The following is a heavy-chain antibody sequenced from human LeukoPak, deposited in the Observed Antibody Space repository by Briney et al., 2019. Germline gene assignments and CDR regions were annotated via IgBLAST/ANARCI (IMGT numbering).Heavy chain of an antibody. CDR2: IKQDGSEK. D-gene: IGHD3-3*01. V-gene: IGHV3-7*01. J-gene: IGHJ4*02. Sequence: GGSLRLSCAASGFTFSSYWMSWVRQAPGKGLEWVADIKQDGSEKYYVDSVKGRFTISRDNAKNSLYLQMNSLRAEDTAVYYCARAYYDFWSGYYDYWGQGTLVTVSS. CDR1: GFTFSSYW. CDR3: ARAYYDFWSGYYDY.